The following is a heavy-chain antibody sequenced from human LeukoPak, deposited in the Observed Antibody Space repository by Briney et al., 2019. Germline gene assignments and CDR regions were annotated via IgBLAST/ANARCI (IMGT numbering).Heavy chain of an antibody. J-gene: IGHJ4*02. D-gene: IGHD5-18*01. Sequence: SETLSLTCTVSGGSISSGGYYWSWIRQHPGKGLEWIGYIYYSGSTYYNPSLKSRVTISVDTSKNQFSLKLSSVTAADTAVYYCARETQDTAMAPAFDYWGQGTLVTVSS. V-gene: IGHV4-31*03. CDR3: ARETQDTAMAPAFDY. CDR1: GGSISSGGYY. CDR2: IYYSGST.